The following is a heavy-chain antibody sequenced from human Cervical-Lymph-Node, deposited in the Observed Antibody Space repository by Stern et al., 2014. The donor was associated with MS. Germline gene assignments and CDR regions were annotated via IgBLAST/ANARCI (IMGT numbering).Heavy chain of an antibody. CDR3: ARHSSGWLNQYDS. CDR2: IYYTGNT. Sequence: QLQLQESGPGLVKPSETLSLICNVSGGSISSSTYFWGWVRQPPGKGLEXIASIYYTGNTYYNPSLKTRLTISVDTFQNQFSLNLRSVVAADSALYFCARHSSGWLNQYDSWGPGTLVTVSS. V-gene: IGHV4-39*01. CDR1: GGSISSSTYF. J-gene: IGHJ4*02. D-gene: IGHD6-19*01.